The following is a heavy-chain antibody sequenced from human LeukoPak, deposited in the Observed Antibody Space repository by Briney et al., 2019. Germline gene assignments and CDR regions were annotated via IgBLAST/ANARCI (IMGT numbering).Heavy chain of an antibody. J-gene: IGHJ3*02. Sequence: GGSLRLSCSASGFTFGSYSMNWVRQAPEKGLEWVSVIYSGGSTYYADSVKGRFTISRDNSKNTLYLQMNSLRAEDTAVYYCARDRSPMVSFDIWGQGTMVTVSS. CDR1: GFTFGSYS. CDR2: IYSGGST. CDR3: ARDRSPMVSFDI. D-gene: IGHD3-10*01. V-gene: IGHV3-66*02.